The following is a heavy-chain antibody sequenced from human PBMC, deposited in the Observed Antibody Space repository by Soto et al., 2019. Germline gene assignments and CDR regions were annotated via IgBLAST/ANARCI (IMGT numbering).Heavy chain of an antibody. CDR2: IWYDGSNK. CDR1: GFTFSSSG. CDR3: ARDLSYYDILTGKKYNWFDP. J-gene: IGHJ5*02. Sequence: GGSLRLSCAASGFTFSSSGMHWVRQAPGKGLEWVAVIWYDGSNKYYADSVKGRFTISRDNSKNTLYLQMNSLRAEDTAVYYCARDLSYYDILTGKKYNWFDPWGQGTLVTVYS. D-gene: IGHD3-9*01. V-gene: IGHV3-33*01.